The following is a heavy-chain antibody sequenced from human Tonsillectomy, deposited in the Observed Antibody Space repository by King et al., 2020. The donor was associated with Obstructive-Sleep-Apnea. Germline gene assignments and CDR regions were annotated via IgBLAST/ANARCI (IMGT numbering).Heavy chain of an antibody. CDR1: DGSISSYY. CDR3: ARPGSGYLFDY. D-gene: IGHD5-12*01. V-gene: IGHV4-59*08. CDR2: IYYSETT. Sequence: VQLQESGPGLVKPSETLSLTCTVSDGSISSYYWSWIRQPPGKGLEWIGYIYYSETTNYNPSLKSRVTISMDTSKNQFSLWLSSVTAPDTAVYYCARPGSGYLFDYWGQGALVTVSS. J-gene: IGHJ4*02.